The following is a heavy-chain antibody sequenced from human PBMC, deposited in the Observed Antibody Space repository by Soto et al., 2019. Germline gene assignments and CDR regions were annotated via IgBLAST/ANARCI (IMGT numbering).Heavy chain of an antibody. Sequence: EVQLVESGGGLVQPGGSLRLSCAASGFTFSSYSMNWVRQAPGKGLEWVSYISSSSSTIYYADSVKGRFTISRDNAKNSLYLQMNSLRAEDTAVYYCARDLVRDDYGDYGGLDAFDIWGQGTMVTVSS. CDR2: ISSSSSTI. D-gene: IGHD4-17*01. J-gene: IGHJ3*02. CDR3: ARDLVRDDYGDYGGLDAFDI. CDR1: GFTFSSYS. V-gene: IGHV3-48*01.